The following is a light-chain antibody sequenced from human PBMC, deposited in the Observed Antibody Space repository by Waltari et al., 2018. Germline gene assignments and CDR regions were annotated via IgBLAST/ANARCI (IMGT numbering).Light chain of an antibody. Sequence: QSALTQPASVSGSPGQSITISCTGTSRDIGPYNYVSWYQQHPGKAPKLMIYDVTYRPSGVSNRFSGSKSGNTASLTISGLQAEDEADYYCSSYTSSTTWVFGGGSKLTVL. CDR3: SSYTSSTTWV. CDR1: SRDIGPYNY. CDR2: DVT. V-gene: IGLV2-14*03. J-gene: IGLJ3*02.